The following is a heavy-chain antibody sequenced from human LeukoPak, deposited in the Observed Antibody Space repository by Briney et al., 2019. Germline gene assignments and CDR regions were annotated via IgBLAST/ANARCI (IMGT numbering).Heavy chain of an antibody. J-gene: IGHJ6*03. CDR2: MNPKSGRT. D-gene: IGHD1-1*01. CDR1: GYTFTDYD. CDR3: ARDGSTTGTQLYYYYMDV. V-gene: IGHV1-8*01. Sequence: ASVTVSCKTSGYTFTDYDINWVRQASGQGLEWMGWMNPKSGRTGYAQKFQGRITMTRDTSISTAYMELSSLRAEDTAVYYCARDGSTTGTQLYYYYMDVWGKGTTVTVSS.